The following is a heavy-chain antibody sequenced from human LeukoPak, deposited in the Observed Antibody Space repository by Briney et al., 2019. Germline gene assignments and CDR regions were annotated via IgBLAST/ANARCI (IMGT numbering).Heavy chain of an antibody. D-gene: IGHD3-9*01. Sequence: PSETLSLTCTVSGGSISSYYWSWIRQPPGKGLEWIGYIYYSGSTNYNPSLKSRVTMSVDTSKNQFSLMLRSVTAADTAVYYCARVEGKYHDILTGFPDCWGQGTLVTVSS. CDR1: GGSISSYY. V-gene: IGHV4-59*01. J-gene: IGHJ4*02. CDR2: IYYSGST. CDR3: ARVEGKYHDILTGFPDC.